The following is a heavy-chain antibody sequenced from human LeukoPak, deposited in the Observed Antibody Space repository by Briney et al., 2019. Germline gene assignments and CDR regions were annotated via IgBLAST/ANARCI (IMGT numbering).Heavy chain of an antibody. CDR2: IGTSGANT. CDR1: GFTFNNYG. CDR3: ARDLGYCTNGVCHTRFDY. J-gene: IGHJ4*02. V-gene: IGHV3-23*01. Sequence: GGSLRLSCAASGFTFNNYGMGWVRQTPGKGPEWVATIGTSGANTYHADSVKGRFTISRDNSKSTLYLQMNSLRAEDTAVYYCARDLGYCTNGVCHTRFDYWGQGTLVAVSS. D-gene: IGHD2-8*01.